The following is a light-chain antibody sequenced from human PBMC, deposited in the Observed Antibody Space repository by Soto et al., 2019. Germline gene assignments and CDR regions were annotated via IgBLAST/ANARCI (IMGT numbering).Light chain of an antibody. CDR2: GNS. CDR1: SSNNGAGYD. CDR3: QSYDSSLSGSV. V-gene: IGLV1-40*01. J-gene: IGLJ2*01. Sequence: QSVLTQPPSVSGAPGQRVTISCTGSSSNNGAGYDVHWYQHLPGTAPKLLIYGNSNRPSGVPDRFSGSKSGTSASLAITGLQAEDEADYYCQSYDSSLSGSVFGGGTKVTVL.